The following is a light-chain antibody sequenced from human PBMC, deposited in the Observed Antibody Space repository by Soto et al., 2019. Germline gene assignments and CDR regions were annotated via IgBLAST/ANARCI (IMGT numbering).Light chain of an antibody. CDR3: QHYRTS. V-gene: IGKV3-20*01. Sequence: EIVLTQSPGTLSLSPGERVTLSCRASQSVSSSYLAWYQQKPGQAPRLLIYGAYSRATGIPDRFSGSGSGTDFTLTITRLEPEDFAVYYCQHYRTSFGGGTKVEIK. CDR1: QSVSSSY. CDR2: GAY. J-gene: IGKJ4*01.